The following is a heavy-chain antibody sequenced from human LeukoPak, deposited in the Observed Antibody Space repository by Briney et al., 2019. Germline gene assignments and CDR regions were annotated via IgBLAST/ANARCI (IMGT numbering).Heavy chain of an antibody. Sequence: PGGSLRLSCAASGFTFSSYWMSWVRQAPGKGLEWVANIKQDGSQKYYVDSVKGRFTISRDNAKNSLYLQMNSLRAEDTAVYYCAGGSGKITIFGVPYWGQGTLVTVSS. CDR1: GFTFSSYW. D-gene: IGHD3-3*01. CDR2: IKQDGSQK. V-gene: IGHV3-7*01. J-gene: IGHJ4*02. CDR3: AGGSGKITIFGVPY.